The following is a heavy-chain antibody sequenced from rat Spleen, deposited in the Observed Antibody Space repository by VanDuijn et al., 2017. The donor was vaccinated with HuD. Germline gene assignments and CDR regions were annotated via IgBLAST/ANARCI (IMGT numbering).Heavy chain of an antibody. D-gene: IGHD1-11*01. J-gene: IGHJ4*01. Sequence: EVQLVESGGGLVQPGRSLKLSCAASGFTFSNYGMHWIRQAPTKGLEWMGVMWSGGSTAYNSALKSRLSISRDTSKSQVFLKVNSLQTDDTGTYYCTTATEGPYVLDAWGQGASVTVSS. CDR1: GFTFSNYG. CDR3: TTATEGPYVLDA. CDR2: MWSGGST. V-gene: IGHV2S63*01.